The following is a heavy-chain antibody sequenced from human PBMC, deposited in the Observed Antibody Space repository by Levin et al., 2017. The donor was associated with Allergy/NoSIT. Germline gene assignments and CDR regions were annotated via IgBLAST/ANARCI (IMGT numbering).Heavy chain of an antibody. Sequence: SETLSLTCTVSGGSISSSSYYWGWIRQPPGKGLEWIGSIYYSGSTYYNPSLKSRVTISVDTSKNQFSLKLSSVTAADTAVYYCARHAPVQIRYFDWLGMLDYWGQGTLVTVSS. V-gene: IGHV4-39*01. CDR1: GGSISSSSYY. J-gene: IGHJ4*02. CDR2: IYYSGST. D-gene: IGHD3-9*01. CDR3: ARHAPVQIRYFDWLGMLDY.